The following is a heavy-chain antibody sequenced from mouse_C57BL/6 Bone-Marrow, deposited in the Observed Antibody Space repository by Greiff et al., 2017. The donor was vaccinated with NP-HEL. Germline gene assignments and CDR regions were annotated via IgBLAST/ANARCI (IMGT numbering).Heavy chain of an antibody. D-gene: IGHD1-1*01. J-gene: IGHJ1*03. CDR2: ISSGGDYI. Sequence: EVKLVESGEGLVKPGGSLKLSCAASGFTFSSYAMSWVRQTPEKRLEWVAYISSGGDYIYYADTVKGRFTISRDNARNTLYLQMSSLKSEDTAMYYCTREGLYYGSSYWYLDVWGTGTTVTVSA. CDR1: GFTFSSYA. V-gene: IGHV5-9-1*02. CDR3: TREGLYYGSSYWYLDV.